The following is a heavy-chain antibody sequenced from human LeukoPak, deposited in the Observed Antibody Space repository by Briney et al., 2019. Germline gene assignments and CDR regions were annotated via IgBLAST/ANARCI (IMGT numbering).Heavy chain of an antibody. CDR1: GFTFSSYA. J-gene: IGHJ4*02. CDR2: ISYDGSNK. Sequence: GGSLRLSCAASGFTFSSYAIHWVRQAPGKGLEWVAVISYDGSNKYYADSVKGRFTISRDNSKNTLYLQMNSLRAEDTAVYYCARDRASYYDSSGYIQYWGQGTLVTVSS. V-gene: IGHV3-30*04. CDR3: ARDRASYYDSSGYIQY. D-gene: IGHD3-22*01.